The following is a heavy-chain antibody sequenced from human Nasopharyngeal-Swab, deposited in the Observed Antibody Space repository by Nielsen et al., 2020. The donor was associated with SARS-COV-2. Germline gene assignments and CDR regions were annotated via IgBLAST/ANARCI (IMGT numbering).Heavy chain of an antibody. Sequence: SETLSLTCSVSGGSISNYHWNWIRQPPGKGLEWIGYIYYSGSTNYNPSLKSRVTISVDTSKNQFSLELSSVTAADTAVYYCARRGEGYGDYLDYWGQGTLVTVSS. J-gene: IGHJ4*02. CDR1: GGSISNYH. V-gene: IGHV4-59*08. CDR3: ARRGEGYGDYLDY. CDR2: IYYSGST. D-gene: IGHD4-17*01.